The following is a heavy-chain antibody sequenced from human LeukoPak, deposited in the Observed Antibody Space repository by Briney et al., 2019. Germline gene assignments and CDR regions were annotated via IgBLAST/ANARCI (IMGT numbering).Heavy chain of an antibody. CDR2: IYYSGST. V-gene: IGHV4-59*01. Sequence: PSETLSLTCTVSGDSISGYYWSWIRQPPGRGLEWIGYIYYSGSTNYNPSLKSRVTISVDTSKNQFSLKLSSVTAADTAVYYCARAGYGGYSVDFDYWGQGTLVTVSS. CDR1: GDSISGYY. J-gene: IGHJ4*02. CDR3: ARAGYGGYSVDFDY. D-gene: IGHD5-12*01.